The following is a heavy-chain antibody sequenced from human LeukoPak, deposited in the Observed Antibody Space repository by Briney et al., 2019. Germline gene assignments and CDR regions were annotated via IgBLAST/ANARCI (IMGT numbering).Heavy chain of an antibody. Sequence: SVKVSCKASGGTFSSYAISWVRQAPGQGLEWMGGIIPIFGTANYAQKFQGRVTITADESTSTAYMELSSLRSEDTAVYYCARGGDRFLEWLFYTYYYYGMDVWAKGPRSPSP. CDR2: IIPIFGTA. J-gene: IGHJ6*02. V-gene: IGHV1-69*13. D-gene: IGHD3-3*01. CDR1: GGTFSSYA. CDR3: ARGGDRFLEWLFYTYYYYGMDV.